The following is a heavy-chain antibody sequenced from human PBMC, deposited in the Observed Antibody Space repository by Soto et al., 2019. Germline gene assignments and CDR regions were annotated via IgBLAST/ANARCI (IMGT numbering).Heavy chain of an antibody. D-gene: IGHD3-10*01. CDR3: ARRKMVRGVIMRSRLLDP. V-gene: IGHV4-34*01. CDR1: GGSLSGYY. CDR2: INHSGST. J-gene: IGHJ5*02. Sequence: SETLSLTCAVYGGSLSGYYWSWIRQPPGKGLEWIGEINHSGSTNYNPSLKSRVTISVDTSKNQFSLKLSSVTAADTAVYYCARRKMVRGVIMRSRLLDPRGQATLVTVYS.